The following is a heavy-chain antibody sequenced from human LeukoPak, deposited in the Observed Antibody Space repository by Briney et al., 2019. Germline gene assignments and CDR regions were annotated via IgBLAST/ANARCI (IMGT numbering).Heavy chain of an antibody. J-gene: IGHJ4*02. CDR1: GGSISSGSYY. CDR3: ARVWGYSSSWVFDY. D-gene: IGHD6-13*01. Sequence: PSQTLSLTCTVSGGSISSGSYYWSWIRQPAGEGLEWIGRIYTSGSTNYNPSLKSRVTISVDTSKNQFSLKLSSVTAADTAVYYCARVWGYSSSWVFDYWGQGTLVTVSS. V-gene: IGHV4-61*02. CDR2: IYTSGST.